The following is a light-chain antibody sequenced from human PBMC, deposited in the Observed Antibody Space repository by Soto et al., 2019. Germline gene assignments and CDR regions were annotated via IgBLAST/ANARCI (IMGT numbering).Light chain of an antibody. Sequence: EIVLTQSPGTLSLSPGESATLSCRASQSVGSTSLAWYQQRPGQVPRLLISGTSTRASGIPDRFTGSGSGTDFTLSISRLDPEDFAVYYCQYYDEYMWTFGQGTKVDIK. CDR3: QYYDEYMWT. V-gene: IGKV3-20*01. J-gene: IGKJ1*01. CDR1: QSVGSTS. CDR2: GTS.